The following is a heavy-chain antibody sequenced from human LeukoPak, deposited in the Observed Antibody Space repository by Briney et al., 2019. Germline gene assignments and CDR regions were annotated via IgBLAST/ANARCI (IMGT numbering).Heavy chain of an antibody. CDR1: GYTFTDYH. CDR2: VDPEDGES. D-gene: IGHD3-10*01. J-gene: IGHJ4*02. Sequence: GASVKVSCKASGYTFTDYHIHWVQQAPGKGLEWMGRVDPEDGESIYAEKFQGRVTITADTSRDTGYMELSSLRSEDTALYYCATSGGDLPADYWGQGTLVTVSS. CDR3: ATSGGDLPADY. V-gene: IGHV1-69-2*01.